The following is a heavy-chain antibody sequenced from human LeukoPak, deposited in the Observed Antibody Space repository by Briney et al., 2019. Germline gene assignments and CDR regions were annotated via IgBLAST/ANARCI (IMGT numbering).Heavy chain of an antibody. V-gene: IGHV3-30*03. D-gene: IGHD1-7*01. CDR1: GFTFSSYA. CDR3: ARGSGTTDWYFDL. CDR2: VSYDGNNR. J-gene: IGHJ2*01. Sequence: PGRSLRLSCLASGFTFSSYAMHWVRQAPGKGLEWVAVVSYDGNNRYYTDSVKGRFTISRDNSKNTVYLQMNSLRAEDTAVYYCARGSGTTDWYFDLWGRGTLVTVSS.